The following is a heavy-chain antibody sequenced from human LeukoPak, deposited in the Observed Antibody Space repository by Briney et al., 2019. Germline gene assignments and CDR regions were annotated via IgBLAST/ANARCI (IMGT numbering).Heavy chain of an antibody. V-gene: IGHV3-64D*09. CDR2: ISSNGGST. D-gene: IGHD6-19*01. J-gene: IGHJ1*01. CDR1: GFTFSTYV. CDR3: VKVGASGWYAQH. Sequence: GGSLRLSCSASGFTFSTYVMHWARQAPGKGLKYVSAISSNGGSTYYADSVKGRFTVSRDNSKNTLYLQMSSLRAEDTAVYYCVKVGASGWYAQHWGQGTLVTVSS.